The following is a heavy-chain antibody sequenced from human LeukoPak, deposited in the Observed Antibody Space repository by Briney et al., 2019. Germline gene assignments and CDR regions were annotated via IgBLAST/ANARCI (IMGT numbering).Heavy chain of an antibody. Sequence: SETLSLTCTGSGGSISSYYWNWIRQPPGKGLEWIGDIYYSGSTNYNPSLKSRVTISVDTSKNQFSLKLSSVTAADTAVYYCARRHSGLTFDYRGQGSLVTVSS. CDR3: ARRHSGLTFDY. D-gene: IGHD5-12*01. J-gene: IGHJ4*02. CDR1: GGSISSYY. CDR2: IYYSGST. V-gene: IGHV4-59*08.